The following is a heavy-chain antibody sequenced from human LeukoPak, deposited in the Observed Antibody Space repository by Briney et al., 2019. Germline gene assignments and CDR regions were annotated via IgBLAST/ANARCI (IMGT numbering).Heavy chain of an antibody. Sequence: GASVKVSCKASGYTFTGYYMHWVRQAPGQGLEWMGWINPNSGGTNYAQKVQVRGSMTRETSISTAYMELSRLRSDDTAVYYCARGRLERRAYYYYMDVWGKGTTVTVSS. D-gene: IGHD1-1*01. V-gene: IGHV1-2*02. J-gene: IGHJ6*03. CDR2: INPNSGGT. CDR3: ARGRLERRAYYYYMDV. CDR1: GYTFTGYY.